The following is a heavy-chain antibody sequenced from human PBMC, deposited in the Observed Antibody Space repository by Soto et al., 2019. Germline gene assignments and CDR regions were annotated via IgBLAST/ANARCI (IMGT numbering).Heavy chain of an antibody. Sequence: GGSLRLSCAASGFTFSSYSMNWVRQAPGKGLEWVSYISSSSSTIHYSDSVKGRFTISRDNAKNSLYLQMNSLRAEDTAVYYCARDSPRYSGSYPHEYWGQGTLVTVSS. J-gene: IGHJ4*02. CDR3: ARDSPRYSGSYPHEY. D-gene: IGHD1-26*01. V-gene: IGHV3-48*01. CDR2: ISSSSSTI. CDR1: GFTFSSYS.